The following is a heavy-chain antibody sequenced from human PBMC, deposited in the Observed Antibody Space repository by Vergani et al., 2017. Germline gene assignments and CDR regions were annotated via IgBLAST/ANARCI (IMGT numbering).Heavy chain of an antibody. CDR1: GFTFSSYD. Sequence: EVQLVESGGGLVQPGGSLRLSCAASGFTFSSYDMHWVRQATGKGLEWVSAIGTAGDTYYPGSVKGRFTISRENAKNSLYLQMNSMRAGDTAVYYCARAPHGYCSSTSCYHYGMDVWGQGTTVTVSS. J-gene: IGHJ6*02. CDR3: ARAPHGYCSSTSCYHYGMDV. D-gene: IGHD2-2*01. CDR2: IGTAGDT. V-gene: IGHV3-13*01.